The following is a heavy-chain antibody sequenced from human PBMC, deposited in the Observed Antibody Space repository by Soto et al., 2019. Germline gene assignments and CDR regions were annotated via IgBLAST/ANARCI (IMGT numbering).Heavy chain of an antibody. V-gene: IGHV1-69*08. J-gene: IGHJ4*02. Sequence: QVQLVQSGAEVKKPGSSVKVSCKASGGTFSSYTISWVRQAPGQGLEWMGRIIPILGIANYAQKFQGRVTITADKSTSTAYMELSSLRSEDTAVYYCAREAPAAQRYYFDSWGQGTLVTVSS. D-gene: IGHD2-2*01. CDR2: IIPILGIA. CDR3: AREAPAAQRYYFDS. CDR1: GGTFSSYT.